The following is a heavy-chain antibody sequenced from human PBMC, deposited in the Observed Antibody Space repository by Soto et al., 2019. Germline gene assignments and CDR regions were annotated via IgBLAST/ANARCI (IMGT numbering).Heavy chain of an antibody. Sequence: QVQLVQSGAEVKKPGSSVKVSCKASGGTFNSYTITWVRQAPGQGLEWMGGITPIFGRTNYAQKFQDRVTITADESTNTAYMELRDLTSDDPAVYYCAXXXGIVLVPTKHPLGASFDLWGEGALVTVSX. CDR2: ITPIFGRT. CDR3: AXXXGIVLVPTKHPLGASFDL. V-gene: IGHV1-69*01. J-gene: IGHJ5*02. CDR1: GGTFNSYT. D-gene: IGHD2-8*02.